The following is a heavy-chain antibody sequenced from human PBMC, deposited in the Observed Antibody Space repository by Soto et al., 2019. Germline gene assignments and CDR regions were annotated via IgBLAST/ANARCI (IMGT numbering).Heavy chain of an antibody. CDR1: GFSLSANKMG. J-gene: IGHJ4*02. D-gene: IGHD3-10*01. V-gene: IGHV2-5*02. Sequence: QITLKVPGPTLVKPTQTLTLTCTFSGFSLSANKMGVGWIRQPPGKALEWLALIYWDDDKRYSPSLESRLTITKDSSDNQVVLAMTTMAPVDTATYYCGHRRGFGELLFDYWGQGTVFTVSS. CDR3: GHRRGFGELLFDY. CDR2: IYWDDDK.